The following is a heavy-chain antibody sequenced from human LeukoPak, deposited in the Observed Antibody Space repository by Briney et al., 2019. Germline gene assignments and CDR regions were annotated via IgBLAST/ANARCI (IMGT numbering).Heavy chain of an antibody. Sequence: GGSLRLSCAASGFTFSSYAMHWVRQAPGKGLEGVAVILYDGGNKYYAEYVKGRFTISRDNTKNMLYLQMNSLRAEDTAVYYCARKETGYNSSSLAYYYYIDVWGKGTTVTVSS. D-gene: IGHD6-6*01. V-gene: IGHV3-30*01. J-gene: IGHJ6*03. CDR2: ILYDGGNK. CDR3: ARKETGYNSSSLAYYYYIDV. CDR1: GFTFSSYA.